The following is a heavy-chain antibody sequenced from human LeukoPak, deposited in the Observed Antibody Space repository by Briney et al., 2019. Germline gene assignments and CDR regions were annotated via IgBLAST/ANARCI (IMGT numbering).Heavy chain of an antibody. CDR1: GGSFSGYY. Sequence: SETLSLTCAVYGGSFSGYYWSWIRQPPGKGLEWIGEINHSGSTNYNPSLKSRVTISVDTSKNQFSLKLSSVTAADTAVYYCARGLRGMATNRAPFPRKGKRPRPETETTDYWGQGTLVTVSS. V-gene: IGHV4-34*01. J-gene: IGHJ4*02. CDR2: INHSGST. D-gene: IGHD5-24*01. CDR3: ARGLRGMATNRAPFPRKGKRPRPETETTDY.